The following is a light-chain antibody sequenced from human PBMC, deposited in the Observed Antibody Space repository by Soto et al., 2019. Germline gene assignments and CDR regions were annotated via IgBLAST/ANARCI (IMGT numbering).Light chain of an antibody. Sequence: QSVLTQPPSVSAAPGQRVTISCSGSSSNIENHHVSWYQRLPGTAPKLLIYDSNGRPSGIPDRFSGSKSGASATLAITGLQGGDEADYYCGTWDDSLSAVLFGGGTKLTVL. CDR3: GTWDDSLSAVL. J-gene: IGLJ2*01. V-gene: IGLV1-51*01. CDR1: SSNIENHH. CDR2: DSN.